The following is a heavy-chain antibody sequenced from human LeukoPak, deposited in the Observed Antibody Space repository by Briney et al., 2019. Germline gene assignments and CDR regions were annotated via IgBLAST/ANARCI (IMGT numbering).Heavy chain of an antibody. D-gene: IGHD3-22*01. CDR2: INHSGST. V-gene: IGHV4-39*07. CDR3: TRAASSGPLFTYHMDV. CDR1: GGSISSSSYY. J-gene: IGHJ6*03. Sequence: SETLSLTCTVSGGSISSSSYYWSWIRQPPGKGLEWIGEINHSGSTNYNPSLKSRVTISVDTSKNQFSLKLSSVTAADTAVYYCTRAASSGPLFTYHMDVWGKGTTVTVSS.